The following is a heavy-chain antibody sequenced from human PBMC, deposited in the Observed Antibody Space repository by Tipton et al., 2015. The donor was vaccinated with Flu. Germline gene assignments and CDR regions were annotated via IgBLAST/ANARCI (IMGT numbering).Heavy chain of an antibody. D-gene: IGHD2-15*01. Sequence: TLSLTCTVSGGSISSYYWSWIRQPPGKGLEWIGYIYYSGSTNYNPSLKSRVTISVDTSKNQFSLKLSSVTAADTAVYYCARDCSGGSCPYYYYGMDVWGQGP. V-gene: IGHV4-59*01. CDR2: IYYSGST. CDR3: ARDCSGGSCPYYYYGMDV. J-gene: IGHJ6*02. CDR1: GGSISSYY.